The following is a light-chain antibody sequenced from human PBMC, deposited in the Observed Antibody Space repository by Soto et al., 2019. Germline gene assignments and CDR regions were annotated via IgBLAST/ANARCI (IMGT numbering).Light chain of an antibody. J-gene: IGLJ1*01. Sequence: QSVLTQPASVSGSPGQAITISCTGTSSDVGGYNYVSWYQQHPGKTPMLMIYHVSNRPSGVSNRFSGSKSANTASLTISGLLAEDDAAYYCSQYTSSNTYVFGTGTMVTVL. CDR1: SSDVGGYNY. CDR2: HVS. V-gene: IGLV2-14*03. CDR3: SQYTSSNTYV.